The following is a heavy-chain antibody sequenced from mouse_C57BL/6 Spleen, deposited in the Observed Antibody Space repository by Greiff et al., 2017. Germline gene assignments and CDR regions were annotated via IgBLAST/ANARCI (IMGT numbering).Heavy chain of an antibody. CDR3: ARSGNYYGSSYVDAMDY. V-gene: IGHV5-6*01. J-gene: IGHJ4*01. CDR1: GFTFSSYG. Sequence: VQLKESGGDLVKPGGSLKLSCAASGFTFSSYGMSWVRQTPDKRLEWVATISSGGSYTYYPDSVKGRFTISRDNAKNTLYLQMSSLKSEDTAMYYCARSGNYYGSSYVDAMDYWGQGTSVTVSS. D-gene: IGHD1-1*01. CDR2: ISSGGSYT.